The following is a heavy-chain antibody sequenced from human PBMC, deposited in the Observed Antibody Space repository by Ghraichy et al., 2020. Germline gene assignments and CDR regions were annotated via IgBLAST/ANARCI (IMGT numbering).Heavy chain of an antibody. J-gene: IGHJ4*02. Sequence: ASVKVSCKASGYTFTDFYLHWVRQAPGQGLEWMGWINPHSGGTKYAQKFQGRVTMTRDSSFSTAYMEVNRLTSDDTAVYYCARGDVTDFWSGTPSDYWGQGTLVTVSS. CDR1: GYTFTDFY. CDR2: INPHSGGT. D-gene: IGHD3-3*01. CDR3: ARGDVTDFWSGTPSDY. V-gene: IGHV1-2*02.